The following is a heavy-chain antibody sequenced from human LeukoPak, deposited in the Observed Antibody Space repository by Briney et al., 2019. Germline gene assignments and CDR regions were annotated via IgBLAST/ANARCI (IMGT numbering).Heavy chain of an antibody. J-gene: IGHJ4*02. Sequence: GGSLRLSCAASGFTFSTYAMSWVRQAPGKGLERVSGISNSGGTTDYADSVEGRFTISRDNAKNTLYLQMNSLRAEDTAVYYCARGPVGDYWGQGTLVTVSS. CDR3: ARGPVGDY. D-gene: IGHD2-15*01. CDR2: ISNSGGTT. CDR1: GFTFSTYA. V-gene: IGHV3-23*01.